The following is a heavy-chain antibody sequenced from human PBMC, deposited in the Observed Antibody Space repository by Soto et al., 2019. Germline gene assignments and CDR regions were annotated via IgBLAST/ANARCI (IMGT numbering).Heavy chain of an antibody. V-gene: IGHV3-15*01. CDR2: IKSETDGGTT. CDR3: TTDPRGYFGQSDP. D-gene: IGHD1-1*01. J-gene: IGHJ5*02. CDR1: EFSVGNAC. Sequence: SGGSLRLSFSASEFSVGNACMGWVLHAPLNWLEWVGLIKSETDGGTTDYAAPVKGRFTISRDDSKNTLYLQMNSLKTEDTAVYYCTTDPRGYFGQSDPWGQGTQLPVSS.